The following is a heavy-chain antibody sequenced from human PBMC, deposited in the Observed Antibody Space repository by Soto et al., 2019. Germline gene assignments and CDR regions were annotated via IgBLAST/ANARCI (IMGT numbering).Heavy chain of an antibody. CDR2: ISYSGDP. V-gene: IGHV4-31*11. Sequence: QVQLQEPGPGLVKASQTLSLTCAVSGGSLKSGGYYWSWVRQYPGKGLEWIGDISYSGDPNYNPSLKSRVTLSVDDPKHHFRLNLTSMTAAAAAVYYCARRASCEFDQWGQGSLVAVSS. CDR1: GGSLKSGGYY. J-gene: IGHJ4*01. CDR3: ARRASCEFDQ.